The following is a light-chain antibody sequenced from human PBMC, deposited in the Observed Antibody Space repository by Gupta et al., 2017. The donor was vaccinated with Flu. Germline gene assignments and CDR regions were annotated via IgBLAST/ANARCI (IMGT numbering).Light chain of an antibody. J-gene: IGKJ1*01. CDR1: QSVSSNS. CDR3: QQYGNSPRT. CDR2: GAS. V-gene: IGKV3-20*01. Sequence: GTLSLSPGERATLSCRASQSVSSNSLAWYQHKPGQAPRLLIYGASSRATGIPDRFSGSGSGTDFTLTISRLEPEDFAVYYCQQYGNSPRTFGQGTKVEIK.